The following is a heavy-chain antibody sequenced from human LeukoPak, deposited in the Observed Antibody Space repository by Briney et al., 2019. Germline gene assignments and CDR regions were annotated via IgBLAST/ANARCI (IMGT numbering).Heavy chain of an antibody. D-gene: IGHD6-19*01. CDR1: GGTFSSYA. CDR2: IIPIFGTA. Sequence: ASVKVSCKASGGTFSSYAISWVRQAPGQGLEWMGGIIPIFGTANYAQKFQGRVTITTDESTSTAYMELTSLRTEDTAVYYCARIISPRGWYGGHLDYWGQGTLVTVSS. CDR3: ARIISPRGWYGGHLDY. J-gene: IGHJ4*02. V-gene: IGHV1-69*05.